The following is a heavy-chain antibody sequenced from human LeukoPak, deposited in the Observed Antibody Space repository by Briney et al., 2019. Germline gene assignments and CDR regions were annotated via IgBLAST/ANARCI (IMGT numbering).Heavy chain of an antibody. Sequence: PSETLSLTCAVSGGSISSGGYSWSWIRQPPGKGLEWIGYIYHSGSTYYNPSLKSRVTISVDTSKNQFSLKLSSVTAADTAVYYCARGFQFDRKGIAVAAPFFDYWGQGTLVTVSS. V-gene: IGHV4-30-2*01. CDR3: ARGFQFDRKGIAVAAPFFDY. CDR1: GGSISSGGYS. J-gene: IGHJ4*02. D-gene: IGHD6-19*01. CDR2: IYHSGST.